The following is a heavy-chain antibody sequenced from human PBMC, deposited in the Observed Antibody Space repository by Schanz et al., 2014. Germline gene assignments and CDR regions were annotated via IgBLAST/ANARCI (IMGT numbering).Heavy chain of an antibody. Sequence: QVQLVESGGGVVQPGRSLRLSCAAYGFTLSSYAMHWFRQPAGKGLEWVAVIWNNGVTKYYADSVKGRFTMSRDNSKNTLYLQMNSLRADDTAVYYCAKQIHYDILTVSRNWGQGTLVTVSS. D-gene: IGHD3-9*01. CDR2: IWNNGVTK. CDR3: AKQIHYDILTVSRN. CDR1: GFTLSSYA. V-gene: IGHV3-33*08. J-gene: IGHJ4*02.